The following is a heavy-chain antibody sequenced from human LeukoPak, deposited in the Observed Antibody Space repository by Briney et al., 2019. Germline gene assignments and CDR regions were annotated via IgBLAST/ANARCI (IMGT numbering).Heavy chain of an antibody. CDR2: ISGSGGST. V-gene: IGHV3-23*01. J-gene: IGHJ4*02. CDR3: AKAPYSSSSGGHDY. CDR1: GFTFSSYA. D-gene: IGHD6-6*01. Sequence: GGSLRLSCAASGFTFSSYAMNWVRQAPGKGLEWVSTISGSGGSTYYADSVKGRFTISRDNSKNTLYLQMNSLRAEDTAVYYCAKAPYSSSSGGHDYWGQGTLVTVSS.